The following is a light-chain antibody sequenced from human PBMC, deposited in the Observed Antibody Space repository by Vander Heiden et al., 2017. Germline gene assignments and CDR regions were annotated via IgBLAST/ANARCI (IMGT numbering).Light chain of an antibody. CDR1: QSLLHSNGYNY. CDR2: LRS. J-gene: IGKJ1*01. Sequence: IVMTQSPLSLPVTPGEPASISCRSNQSLLHSNGYNYLDWYLQKPGQSPQLLIYLRSDRASGVPDRFSGSGSGTDFTLKISRVETEDVGVYYCMQTLQTPRTFGQGTKVEIK. V-gene: IGKV2-28*01. CDR3: MQTLQTPRT.